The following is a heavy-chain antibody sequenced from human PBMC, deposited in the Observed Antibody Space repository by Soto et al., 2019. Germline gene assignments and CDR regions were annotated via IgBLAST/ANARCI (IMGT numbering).Heavy chain of an antibody. CDR2: ISVSGDNT. V-gene: IGHV3-23*01. D-gene: IGHD2-21*01. CDR3: AKDAKVRTKVWFPAGYGMDV. Sequence: EVQLLESGGGLEKPGGSLRLSCVASGFTFSRYAMNWVRQAPGRGLQWISGISVSGDNTSYADSVRGRFTIYRDNSKNTLYLQMNRLRAEDTALYFCAKDAKVRTKVWFPAGYGMDVWGRGTTVTVSS. CDR1: GFTFSRYA. J-gene: IGHJ6*02.